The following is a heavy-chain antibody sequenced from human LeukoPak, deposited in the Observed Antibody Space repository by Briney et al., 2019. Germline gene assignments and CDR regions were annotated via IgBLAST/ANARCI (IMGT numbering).Heavy chain of an antibody. J-gene: IGHJ4*02. CDR3: ARDPFD. CDR1: GGSMNNDY. CDR2: LSYSGTT. V-gene: IGHV4-59*01. Sequence: SETLSLTCTVSGGSMNNDYWSWVRQPPGKGLEWIGYLSYSGTTKYNPSFKSRVTISVDTSKNLFSLKLTSVTAADTAVYYCARDPFDWGQGTLVIAS.